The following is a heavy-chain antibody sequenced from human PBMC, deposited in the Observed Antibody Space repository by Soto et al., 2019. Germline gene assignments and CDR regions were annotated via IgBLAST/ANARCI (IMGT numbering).Heavy chain of an antibody. CDR2: ISNDGSDT. D-gene: IGHD4-4*01. Sequence: GGALIVSCAGSGLPLGENWLHWVRQAPGKGMVWVSRISNDGSDTTYADSVRGRFTVSRDNAKNTLYLQMNSLRAEDTAVYYCARDSYSPATHWGHRTLVTVSS. CDR1: GLPLGENW. J-gene: IGHJ4*01. CDR3: ARDSYSPATH. V-gene: IGHV3-74*01.